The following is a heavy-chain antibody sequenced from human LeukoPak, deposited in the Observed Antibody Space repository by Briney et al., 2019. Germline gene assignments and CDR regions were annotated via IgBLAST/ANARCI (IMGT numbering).Heavy chain of an antibody. Sequence: GGSLRLSCAASGFTFDDYGMSWVRQAPGKGLEWVSGINWNGGSTGYADSVKGRFTISRDNAKNSLYLQMNSLRAEDTALYHCARVLVVGGSYFDAFDIWGQGTMDTVSS. V-gene: IGHV3-20*01. CDR3: ARVLVVGGSYFDAFDI. CDR1: GFTFDDYG. CDR2: INWNGGST. D-gene: IGHD1-26*01. J-gene: IGHJ3*02.